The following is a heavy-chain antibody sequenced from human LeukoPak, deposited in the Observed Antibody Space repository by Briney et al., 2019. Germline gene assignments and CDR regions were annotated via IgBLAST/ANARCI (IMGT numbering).Heavy chain of an antibody. Sequence: PGGSLRLSCAASGFTFSSYSMNWVRQAPGKGLEWVSSISSSSSYIYYADSVKGRFTISRENAKNSLYLQMNSLRAEDTAVYYCARGGSPTDWYWGQGTLVTVSS. D-gene: IGHD3/OR15-3a*01. V-gene: IGHV3-21*01. CDR2: ISSSSSYI. CDR1: GFTFSSYS. J-gene: IGHJ4*02. CDR3: ARGGSPTDWY.